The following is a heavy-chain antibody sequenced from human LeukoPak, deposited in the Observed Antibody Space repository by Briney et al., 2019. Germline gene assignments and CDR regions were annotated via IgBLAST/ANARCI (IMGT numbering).Heavy chain of an antibody. Sequence: PSETLSLTCTVSGGSISSYYWSWIRQPPGKGLEWIGYIYYSGSTNYNPSLKSRVTISVDTSKNQFSLKLSSVTAADTAVYYCARQAGTVTAPFDYWGQGTLVTVSS. CDR1: GGSISSYY. J-gene: IGHJ4*02. CDR3: ARQAGTVTAPFDY. D-gene: IGHD2-21*02. V-gene: IGHV4-59*08. CDR2: IYYSGST.